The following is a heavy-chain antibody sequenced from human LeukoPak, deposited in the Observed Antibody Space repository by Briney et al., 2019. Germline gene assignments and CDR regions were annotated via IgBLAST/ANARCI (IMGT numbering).Heavy chain of an antibody. Sequence: SETLSLTCTVSGYSISSGYYWGWIRPPPGKGLEWIGSIYHSGSTNYNPSLKSRVTISVDKSKNQFSLKLSSVTAADTAVYYCARAYPYDILTGYPYYYMDVWGKGTTVTVSS. J-gene: IGHJ6*03. CDR3: ARAYPYDILTGYPYYYMDV. V-gene: IGHV4-38-2*02. CDR2: IYHSGST. CDR1: GYSISSGYY. D-gene: IGHD3-9*01.